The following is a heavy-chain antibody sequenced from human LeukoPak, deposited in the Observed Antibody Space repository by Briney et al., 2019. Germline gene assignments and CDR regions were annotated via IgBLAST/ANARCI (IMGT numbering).Heavy chain of an antibody. J-gene: IGHJ6*04. D-gene: IGHD6-13*01. CDR3: ARGKQLVREDYYYYGMDV. Sequence: GRSLRLSCAASGFTFSSYAMLWVRQAPGKGLEWVAVISYDGSNKYYADSVKGRFTISRDNSKNTLYLQMNSLRAEDTAVYYCARGKQLVREDYYYYGMDVWGKGTTVTVSS. CDR2: ISYDGSNK. CDR1: GFTFSSYA. V-gene: IGHV3-30*04.